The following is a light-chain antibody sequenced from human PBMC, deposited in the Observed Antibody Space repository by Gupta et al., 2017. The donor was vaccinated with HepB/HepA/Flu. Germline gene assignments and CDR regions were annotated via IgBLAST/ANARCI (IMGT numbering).Light chain of an antibody. V-gene: IGLV1-44*01. CDR3: AAWDVSYVV. CDR2: SDN. J-gene: IGLJ2*01. CDR1: TSNIGTNT. Sequence: SVLAQPPSTSGSPGQRVTIACSGSTSNIGTNTVTWYQQVPETALKLLIYSDNQRPAGAPDRFSGSKSGTSAPLAIPGLQAEDEDYYYYAAWDVSYVVFGGGTKLTVL.